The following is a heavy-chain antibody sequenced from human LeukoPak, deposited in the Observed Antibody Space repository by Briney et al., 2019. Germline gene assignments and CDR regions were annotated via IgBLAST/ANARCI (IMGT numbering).Heavy chain of an antibody. CDR2: IRSKAYGGTT. Sequence: GGSLRLSCTASGFTFGVYAMSWFRQAPGKGLEWVAFIRSKAYGGTTEYAASVQVTFTISRDGSNSIAYLQMNSLRAEDTAVYYGARRDCSGARCHFDGADPFDYWGQGPLVTVSS. J-gene: IGHJ4*02. CDR1: GFTFGVYA. V-gene: IGHV3-49*01. CDR3: ARRDCSGARCHFDGADPFDY. D-gene: IGHD2-15*01.